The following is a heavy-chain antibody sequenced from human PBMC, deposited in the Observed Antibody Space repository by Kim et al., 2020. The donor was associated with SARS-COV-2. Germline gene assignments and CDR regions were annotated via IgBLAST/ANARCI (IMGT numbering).Heavy chain of an antibody. CDR3: ARGGHLGELSFYWYFDL. CDR1: GGTFSSYA. J-gene: IGHJ2*01. Sequence: SVKVSCKASGGTFSSYAISWVRQAPGQGLEWMGGIIPIFGTANYAQKFQGRVTITADESTSTAYMELSSLRSEDTAVYYCARGGHLGELSFYWYFDLWGRGTLVTVSS. CDR2: IIPIFGTA. D-gene: IGHD3-16*02. V-gene: IGHV1-69*13.